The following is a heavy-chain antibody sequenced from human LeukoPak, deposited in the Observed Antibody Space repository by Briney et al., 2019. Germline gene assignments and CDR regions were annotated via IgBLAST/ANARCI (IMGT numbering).Heavy chain of an antibody. Sequence: SETLSLTCTVSGGSISSYYWSWIRQPPGKGLEWIGYIYYSGSTNYSPSLKSRVTISVDTSKNQFSLKLSSVTAADTAVYYCARAVRYYDILTGYRNWFDPWGQGTLVTVSS. D-gene: IGHD3-9*01. CDR3: ARAVRYYDILTGYRNWFDP. CDR1: GGSISSYY. V-gene: IGHV4-59*01. J-gene: IGHJ5*02. CDR2: IYYSGST.